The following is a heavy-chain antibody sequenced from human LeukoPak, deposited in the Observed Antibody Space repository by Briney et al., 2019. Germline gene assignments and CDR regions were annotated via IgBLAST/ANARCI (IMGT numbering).Heavy chain of an antibody. CDR3: AREPRLYAYFDL. V-gene: IGHV4-4*07. CDR2: IYTSGST. Sequence: SETLSLTCTVSGGSISSYYWSWIRQPAGKGLEWIGRIYTSGSTNYNPSLKSRVTISVDTSKNQFSLKVSSVTAADTAVYYCAREPRLYAYFDLWGRGTLVTVSS. D-gene: IGHD2-8*01. J-gene: IGHJ2*01. CDR1: GGSISSYY.